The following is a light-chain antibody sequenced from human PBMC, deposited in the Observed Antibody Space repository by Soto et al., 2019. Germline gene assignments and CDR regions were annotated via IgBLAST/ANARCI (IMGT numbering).Light chain of an antibody. V-gene: IGKV3-20*01. CDR1: QSVSSTL. CDR3: QHYGDSSWT. CDR2: GVS. Sequence: EIVLTQSPVALSLSPGERATLSCRASQSVSSTLLTWYQQKPGQAPRLLIYGVSSRATGIPDRFSGSGSGTDFTLPISRLEPEDFAVYFCQHYGDSSWTFGQGTRVEIK. J-gene: IGKJ1*01.